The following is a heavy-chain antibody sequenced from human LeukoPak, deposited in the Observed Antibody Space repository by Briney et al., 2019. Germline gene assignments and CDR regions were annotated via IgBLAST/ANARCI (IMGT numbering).Heavy chain of an antibody. CDR1: GFSLSTSGVG. CDR2: IYWNDDK. J-gene: IGHJ5*02. D-gene: IGHD5-12*01. CDR3: ARSYSDYDYFNNWFDP. V-gene: IGHV2-5*01. Sequence: SGPTLVKPTQTLTLTCTFSGFSLSTSGVGVGWIRQPPGKALEWLALIYWNDDKRYSPSLKSRLTISKDTSKTQVVITTTNMNPVDTATYYCARSYSDYDYFNNWFDPWGQGTLVTVSS.